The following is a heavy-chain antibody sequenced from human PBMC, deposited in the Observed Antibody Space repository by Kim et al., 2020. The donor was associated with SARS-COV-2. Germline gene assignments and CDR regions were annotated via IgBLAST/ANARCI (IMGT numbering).Heavy chain of an antibody. Sequence: YAQKFQGRVTITADKSTSTAYMELSSLRSEDTAVYYCARAGGGDRYGMDVWGQGTTVTVSS. V-gene: IGHV1-69*04. CDR3: ARAGGGDRYGMDV. J-gene: IGHJ6*02. D-gene: IGHD2-21*02.